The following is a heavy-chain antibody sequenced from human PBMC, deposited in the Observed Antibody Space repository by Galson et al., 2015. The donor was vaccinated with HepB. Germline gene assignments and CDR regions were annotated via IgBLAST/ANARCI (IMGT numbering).Heavy chain of an antibody. D-gene: IGHD5-12*01. Sequence: SVKVSCKAFGYTFTSYGISWVRQAPGQGLEWMGCISAYNGYTKYAQKLPGRVTMTTDTSTSTAYMELRSLRSDDTAVYYCARNGYSGYDSDYYYYYGMDVWGQGTTVTVSS. V-gene: IGHV1-18*04. J-gene: IGHJ6*02. CDR2: ISAYNGYT. CDR1: GYTFTSYG. CDR3: ARNGYSGYDSDYYYYYGMDV.